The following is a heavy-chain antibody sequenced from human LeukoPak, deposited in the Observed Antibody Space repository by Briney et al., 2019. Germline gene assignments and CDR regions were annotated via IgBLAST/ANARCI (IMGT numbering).Heavy chain of an antibody. Sequence: ASVKVSCKASGYTFTSYGISWVRQAPGQGLEWMGWISAYNGNTNYAQKLQGRVTMTTDTSTSTAYMELRSLRSDDTAVYYCARVPNEYFDWLPGNRFDPWGQGTLVTVSS. D-gene: IGHD3-9*01. CDR1: GYTFTSYG. J-gene: IGHJ5*02. V-gene: IGHV1-18*01. CDR3: ARVPNEYFDWLPGNRFDP. CDR2: ISAYNGNT.